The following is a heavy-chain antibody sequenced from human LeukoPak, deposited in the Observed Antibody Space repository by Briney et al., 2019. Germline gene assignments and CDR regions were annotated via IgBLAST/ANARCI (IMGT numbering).Heavy chain of an antibody. D-gene: IGHD2-15*01. CDR3: ARPRPCSGGSCYDNWFDP. CDR1: GGTFSSYA. Sequence: PGASVKVSCKASGGTFSSYAISWVRQAPGQGLEWMGRIIPILGIANYAQKLQGRVTITADKSTSTAYMELSSLRSEDTAVYYCARPRPCSGGSCYDNWFDPWGQGTLVTVSS. J-gene: IGHJ5*02. CDR2: IIPILGIA. V-gene: IGHV1-69*04.